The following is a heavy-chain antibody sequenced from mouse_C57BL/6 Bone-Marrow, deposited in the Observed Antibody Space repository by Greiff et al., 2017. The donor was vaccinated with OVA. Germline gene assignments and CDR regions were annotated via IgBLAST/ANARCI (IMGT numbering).Heavy chain of an antibody. CDR2: IDPENGDT. J-gene: IGHJ2*01. CDR3: TRPPLIGYFDY. Sequence: EVQLQQSGAELVRPGASVKLSCTASGFNIKDDYMHWVKQRPEQGLEWIGGIDPENGDTEYASKFQGKATITADTSSNTAYLQLSSLTSEDTAVYYCTRPPLIGYFDYGGQGTTLTVSS. V-gene: IGHV14-4*01. CDR1: GFNIKDDY. D-gene: IGHD3-1*01.